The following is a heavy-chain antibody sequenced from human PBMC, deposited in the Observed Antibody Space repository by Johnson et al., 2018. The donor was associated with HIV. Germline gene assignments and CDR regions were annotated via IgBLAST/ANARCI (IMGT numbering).Heavy chain of an antibody. V-gene: IGHV3-15*01. D-gene: IGHD3-10*01. CDR1: GFTFSDVW. J-gene: IGHJ3*02. CDR3: ARDSGGWFGVRFAFDI. Sequence: VQLVESGGGSVKPGDSLRLSCAASGFTFSDVWMTWVRQAPGRGLEWLGRIKTKTEGGTTDYAAPVKGRFTISRDDSINTVYLQMNSLRDEDTAVYYCARDSGGWFGVRFAFDIWGRGTMVTVSS. CDR2: IKTKTEGGTT.